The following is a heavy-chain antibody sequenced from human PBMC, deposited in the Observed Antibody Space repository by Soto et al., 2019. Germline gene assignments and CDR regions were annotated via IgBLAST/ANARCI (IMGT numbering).Heavy chain of an antibody. D-gene: IGHD3-22*01. J-gene: IGHJ4*01. CDR2: ISGSGGTT. CDR1: GFTFSTYA. Sequence: EVQLLESGGGLVQPGGSLRLSCAASGFTFSTYAMSWVRQAPGNGLEWVSAISGSGGTTYYADSVKGRFTISRDNSKNTLYLQMNGLRADDTTVYYGAKEPVADGSGCYADYWGDGTLVTVSS. V-gene: IGHV3-23*01. CDR3: AKEPVADGSGCYADY.